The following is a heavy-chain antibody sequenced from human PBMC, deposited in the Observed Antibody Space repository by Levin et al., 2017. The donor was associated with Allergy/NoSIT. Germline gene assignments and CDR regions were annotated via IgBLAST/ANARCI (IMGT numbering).Heavy chain of an antibody. CDR1: GGSFSGYY. J-gene: IGHJ3*02. CDR2: INHSGST. CDR3: ARGRVRLLTGYYPRRADNAFDI. Sequence: SQTLSLTCAVYGGSFSGYYWSWIRQPPGKGLEWIGEINHSGSTNYNPSLKSRVTISVDTSKNQFSLKLSSVTAADTAVYYCARGRVRLLTGYYPRRADNAFDIWGQGTMVTVSS. D-gene: IGHD3-9*01. V-gene: IGHV4-34*01.